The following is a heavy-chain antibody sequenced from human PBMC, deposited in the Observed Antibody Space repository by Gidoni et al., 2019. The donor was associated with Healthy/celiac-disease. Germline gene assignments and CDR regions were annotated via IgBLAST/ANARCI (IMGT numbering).Heavy chain of an antibody. CDR3: AKDRLDDYDSSGCLDY. V-gene: IGHV3-23*01. J-gene: IGHJ4*02. CDR2: ISGSGGSK. CDR1: GFTFSSYA. Sequence: EVQLLESGGGLVQPGGSLRLSCAASGFTFSSYAMSWVRQAPGKGLEWVSAISGSGGSKYYADSVKGRFTISRDNSKNTLYLQMNSLRAEDTAVYYCAKDRLDDYDSSGCLDYWGQGTLVTVSS. D-gene: IGHD3-22*01.